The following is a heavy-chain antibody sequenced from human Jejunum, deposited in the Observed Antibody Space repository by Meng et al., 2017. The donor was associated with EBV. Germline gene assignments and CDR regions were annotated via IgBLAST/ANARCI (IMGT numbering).Heavy chain of an antibody. CDR3: AATAQGYNKPFDY. V-gene: IGHV4-59*01. D-gene: IGHD5-24*01. J-gene: IGHJ4*02. Sequence: VQLVESGGXXXXXGXSLXLSCAASGFTFSSFSMNWVRQAPGKGLEWIGYAYYTGTTHSNPSLKSRVIILVDTSKNQFSLKLSSLTTADTAVYYCAATAQGYNKPFDYWGLGTLVTVSS. CDR1: GFTFSSFS. CDR2: AYYTGTT.